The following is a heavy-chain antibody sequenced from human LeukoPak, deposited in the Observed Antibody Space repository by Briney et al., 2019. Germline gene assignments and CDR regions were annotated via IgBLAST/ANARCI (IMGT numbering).Heavy chain of an antibody. V-gene: IGHV3-74*01. CDR1: GFTFSSYW. J-gene: IGHJ4*02. Sequence: GGSLRLSCAASGFTFSSYWMHWVRQAPGKGLVWVSRINNDESSTSFADSVKGRFIISRDNAKNTLYLQMNSLRVEDTAVYYCARGGRAVAGFDYWGQGTLVTVSS. D-gene: IGHD6-19*01. CDR2: INNDESST. CDR3: ARGGRAVAGFDY.